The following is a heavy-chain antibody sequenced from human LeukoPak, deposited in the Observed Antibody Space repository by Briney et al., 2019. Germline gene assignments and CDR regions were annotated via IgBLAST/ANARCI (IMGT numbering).Heavy chain of an antibody. V-gene: IGHV4-39*07. Sequence: SETLSLTCTVSGGSISSSSYYWGWIRQPPGKGLEWIGSIYYSGSTYYNPSLKSRVTISVDTSKNQFSLKLSSVTAADTAVYYCARGKRYSGYQDVWGQGTTVTVSS. CDR2: IYYSGST. CDR1: GGSISSSSYY. CDR3: ARGKRYSGYQDV. D-gene: IGHD5-12*01. J-gene: IGHJ6*02.